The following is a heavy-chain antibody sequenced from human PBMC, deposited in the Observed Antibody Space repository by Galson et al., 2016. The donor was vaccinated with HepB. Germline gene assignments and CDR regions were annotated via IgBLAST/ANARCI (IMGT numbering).Heavy chain of an antibody. CDR2: ISYDGRIK. J-gene: IGHJ4*02. V-gene: IGHV3-30*03. Sequence: LRLSCAASGFTFSSYGMHWVRQAPGKGLEWVAVISYDGRIKYYADSVKGRFIISRDTSKKAIYLQMNSLRADDTAVYYCARVPPTVVVFDLWGQGTLVRVSS. CDR3: ARVPPTVVVFDL. D-gene: IGHD4-23*01. CDR1: GFTFSSYG.